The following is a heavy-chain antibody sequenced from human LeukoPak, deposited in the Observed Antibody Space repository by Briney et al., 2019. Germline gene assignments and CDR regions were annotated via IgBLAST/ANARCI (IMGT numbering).Heavy chain of an antibody. J-gene: IGHJ4*02. V-gene: IGHV4-4*07. Sequence: PSETLSLTCTVSSGSISGYYWSWIRLPAGKGMEWVGRISGSGSTNYHPSLQSRVTMSVDTSKNQFSLKLSSVTAADTAMYYCARGSSGSLPFDYWGQGTLVTVSS. CDR2: ISGSGST. CDR1: SGSISGYY. CDR3: ARGSSGSLPFDY. D-gene: IGHD3-22*01.